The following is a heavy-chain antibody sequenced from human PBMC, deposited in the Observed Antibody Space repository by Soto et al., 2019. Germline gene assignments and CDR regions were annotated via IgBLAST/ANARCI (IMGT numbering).Heavy chain of an antibody. V-gene: IGHV1-69*01. Sequence: QVQLVQSGAEVKKPGSSVKVSCQASGGTFSSDAISCVRQAPGQGLEWMGGIIPIFGTANYAQKFQGRVTITADESTSTAYMELRSLSSEDTAVYYCARSNCSSTRCLGGGMDVLGQGTTVTVSS. J-gene: IGHJ6*02. CDR3: ARSNCSSTRCLGGGMDV. CDR1: GGTFSSDA. CDR2: IIPIFGTA. D-gene: IGHD2-2*01.